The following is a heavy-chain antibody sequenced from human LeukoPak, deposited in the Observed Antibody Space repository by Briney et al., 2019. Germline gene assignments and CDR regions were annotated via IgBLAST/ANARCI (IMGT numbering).Heavy chain of an antibody. D-gene: IGHD5/OR15-5a*01. CDR2: IYPGDSDT. CDR3: ARVYGRYLNY. J-gene: IGHJ4*02. V-gene: IGHV5-51*01. Sequence: GESLKISCKGSGYRFTAYWIAWVRQMPGKGLEWMGIIYPGDSDTKYSPSFGGQVTISVDNSISTAYLQWSSLKASDTAMYYCARVYGRYLNYWGQGTLVTVSS. CDR1: GYRFTAYW.